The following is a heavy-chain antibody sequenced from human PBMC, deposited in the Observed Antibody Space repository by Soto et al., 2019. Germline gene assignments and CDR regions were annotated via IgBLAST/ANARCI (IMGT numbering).Heavy chain of an antibody. V-gene: IGHV3-23*01. CDR2: ISGSGGST. CDR1: GFTFSSYA. Sequence: EVQLLESGGGLVQPGGSLRLSCAASGFTFSSYAMSWVRQAPGKGLEWVSAISGSGGSTYYADSVKGRFTISRDNSNNTLYLQMNSLRAEDTAVYYCAKDPNYYGSGSYYNSYFDYWGQGTLVTVSS. CDR3: AKDPNYYGSGSYYNSYFDY. J-gene: IGHJ4*02. D-gene: IGHD3-10*01.